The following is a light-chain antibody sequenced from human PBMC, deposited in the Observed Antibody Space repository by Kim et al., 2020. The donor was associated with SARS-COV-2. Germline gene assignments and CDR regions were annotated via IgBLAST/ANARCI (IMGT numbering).Light chain of an antibody. J-gene: IGKJ5*01. CDR3: QKYNISPPIT. V-gene: IGKV3-15*01. CDR1: QSVSSN. CDR2: GAS. Sequence: EIVMTQSPAPLSVSPGERATLSCRASQSVSSNLAWYQHKPGQAPRLLIYGASTRATDIPARFSGSGSGTEFTLTISSLQSEDFALYYCQKYNISPPITLGQGTRLEIK.